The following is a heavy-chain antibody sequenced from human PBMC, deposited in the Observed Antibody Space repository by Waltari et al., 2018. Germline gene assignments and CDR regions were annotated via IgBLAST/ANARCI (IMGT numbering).Heavy chain of an antibody. CDR1: GFTFGSFA. D-gene: IGHD6-13*01. V-gene: IGHV3-23*03. Sequence: EVQLLESGGGLVQPGGSLSLSCAASGFTFGSFALSWVRQAPGKGLEWVSVIYSGGSTYYADSVKGRFTISRDNSKNTLYLQMNSLRAEDTAVYYCAKDNGIAAADYWGQGTLVTVSS. J-gene: IGHJ4*02. CDR2: IYSGGST. CDR3: AKDNGIAAADY.